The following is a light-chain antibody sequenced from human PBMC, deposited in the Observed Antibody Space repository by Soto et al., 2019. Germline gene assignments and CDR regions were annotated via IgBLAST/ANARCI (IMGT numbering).Light chain of an antibody. V-gene: IGKV1-39*01. CDR2: GAN. CDR3: QQSYTTPLT. Sequence: DIQMTQSPSSLSASVGDRVTITCRASQSISYDLNWYQQKPGKAPRLLIYGANSLESGVPLRFSGSGSRTDFTLTINNLQPEDFATYYCQQSYTTPLTFGGGT. J-gene: IGKJ4*01. CDR1: QSISYD.